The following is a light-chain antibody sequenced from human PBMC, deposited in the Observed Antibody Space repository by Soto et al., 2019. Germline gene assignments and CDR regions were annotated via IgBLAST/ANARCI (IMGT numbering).Light chain of an antibody. J-gene: IGLJ2*01. CDR1: SSNIGAGFD. Sequence: QSVLTQPPSVSGAPGQRVTISCTWTSSNIGAGFDVHWYQKVPGTAPKLLIFDNTNRPSGVSDRFSASRSGTSASLAITGLQAGDEADYFCQSYDSSLSGSVVFGGGTKLTVL. V-gene: IGLV1-40*01. CDR3: QSYDSSLSGSVV. CDR2: DNT.